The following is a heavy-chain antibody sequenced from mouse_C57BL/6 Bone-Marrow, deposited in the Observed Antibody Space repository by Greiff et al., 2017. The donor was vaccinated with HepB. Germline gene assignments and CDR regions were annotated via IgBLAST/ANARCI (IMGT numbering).Heavy chain of an antibody. CDR2: IDPSDSYT. V-gene: IGHV1-59*01. D-gene: IGHD3-1*01. CDR3: ARGGFFAY. J-gene: IGHJ3*01. CDR1: GYTFTSYW. Sequence: QVQLQQPGAELVRPGTSVKLSCKASGYTFTSYWMHWVKQRPGQGLEWIGVIDPSDSYTNYNQKFKGKATLTVDTSSSTAYMQLSSLTSEDSAVYYCARGGFFAYWGQGTLVTVSA.